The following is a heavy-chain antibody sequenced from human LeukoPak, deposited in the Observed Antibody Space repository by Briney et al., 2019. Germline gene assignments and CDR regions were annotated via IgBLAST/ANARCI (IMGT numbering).Heavy chain of an antibody. CDR2: IYYSGST. D-gene: IGHD3-16*01. V-gene: IGHV4-30-4*01. Sequence: SQTLSLTCTVSGGSINSGDYYWSWSRQPPGKGLEWIGYIYYSGSTYYNPSLKSRVTISVDTSNNQFSLKLSSVTAADTAVYYCARLRWGAFDIWGQGTMVTVSS. CDR3: ARLRWGAFDI. CDR1: GGSINSGDYY. J-gene: IGHJ3*02.